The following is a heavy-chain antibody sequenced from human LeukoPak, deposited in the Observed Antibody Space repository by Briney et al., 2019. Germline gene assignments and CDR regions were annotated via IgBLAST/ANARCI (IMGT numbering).Heavy chain of an antibody. V-gene: IGHV4-59*01. D-gene: IGHD2-15*01. CDR3: ARGGYCSGGSCYADAFDI. CDR1: GGSISSYY. CDR2: IYYSGST. Sequence: SETLSLTCTVSGGSISSYYWSWIRQPPGKGLEWIGNIYYSGSTNYNPSLKSRVTISVDTSKNQFSLKLSSVTAADTAVYYCARGGYCSGGSCYADAFDIWGQGTMVTVSS. J-gene: IGHJ3*02.